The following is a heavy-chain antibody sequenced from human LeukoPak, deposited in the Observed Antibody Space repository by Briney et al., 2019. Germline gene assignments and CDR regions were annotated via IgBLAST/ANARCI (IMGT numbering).Heavy chain of an antibody. D-gene: IGHD3-22*01. Sequence: SVKVSCKASGGTFSSYAISWVRQAPGQGLEWMGGIIPIFGTANYTQKFQGRVTITTDESTSTAYMELSSLRSEDTAVYYCASRDYDSSGYLDYWGQGTLVTVSS. CDR1: GGTFSSYA. J-gene: IGHJ4*02. CDR3: ASRDYDSSGYLDY. V-gene: IGHV1-69*05. CDR2: IIPIFGTA.